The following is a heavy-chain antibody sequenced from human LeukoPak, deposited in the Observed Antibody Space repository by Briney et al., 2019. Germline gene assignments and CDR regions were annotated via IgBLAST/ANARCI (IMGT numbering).Heavy chain of an antibody. D-gene: IGHD3-9*01. V-gene: IGHV1-18*01. CDR3: ARDGHKYSSSSTIGFDP. Sequence: ASVKVSCKASGYTFTSYGISWVRQAPGQGLEWMGWISAYNGNTNYAQKLQGRVTMTTDTSTSTAYMELRSLRSDETAVYYCARDGHKYSSSSTIGFDPWGQGTLVTVSS. J-gene: IGHJ5*02. CDR1: GYTFTSYG. CDR2: ISAYNGNT.